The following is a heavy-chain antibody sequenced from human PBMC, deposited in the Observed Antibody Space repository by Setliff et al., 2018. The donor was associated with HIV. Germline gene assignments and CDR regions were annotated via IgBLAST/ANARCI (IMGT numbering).Heavy chain of an antibody. CDR3: ANTPGYRSK. J-gene: IGHJ4*02. CDR1: GYSFSTYG. CDR2: INEDGSQK. Sequence: QPGGSLRLSCVASGYSFSTYGMTWVRQAPGKGLEWVANINEDGSQKGYGGSVKGRFTIFKDNARNIVYLEMTSVRDEDTAVYYCANTPGYRSKWGQGTLVTVSS. V-gene: IGHV3-7*01. D-gene: IGHD4-4*01.